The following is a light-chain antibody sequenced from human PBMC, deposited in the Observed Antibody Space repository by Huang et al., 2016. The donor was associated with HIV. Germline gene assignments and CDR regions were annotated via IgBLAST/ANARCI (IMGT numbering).Light chain of an antibody. J-gene: IGKJ2*01. Sequence: DIVMTQSPLSLAVTPGEPASISCRSSQSILHSNGYNYLDWDVQKPGQSPQLLIYMGSNRASGVPDRSSGGGAGVEFTLKISRVEAEDVGVYYCMQAQQTPYTFGPGTKLEIK. V-gene: IGKV2-28*01. CDR3: MQAQQTPYT. CDR1: QSILHSNGYNY. CDR2: MGS.